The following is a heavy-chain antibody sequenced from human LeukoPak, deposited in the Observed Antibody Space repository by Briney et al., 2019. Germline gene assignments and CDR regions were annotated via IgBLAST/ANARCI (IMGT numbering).Heavy chain of an antibody. CDR3: ARQANCGGDCYSFDP. D-gene: IGHD2-21*01. CDR1: GYSISSYYH. V-gene: IGHV4-38-2*01. J-gene: IGHJ5*02. CDR2: ISHSGNT. Sequence: SETLSLTCAVSGYSISSYYHWGWIRQPRGKGLEWMGSISHSGNTYYNPSLKSRVTISVDTSKNLFSLKLSSVTASDTSVYYCARQANCGGDCYSFDPWGQGTLVTVSS.